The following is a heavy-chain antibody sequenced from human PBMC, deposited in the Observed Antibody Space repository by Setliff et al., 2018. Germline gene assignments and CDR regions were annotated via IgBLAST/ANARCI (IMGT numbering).Heavy chain of an antibody. Sequence: SVKVSCKASGGTFSGYAITWVRRAPGQGLEWVGGIIPIYGAANYARKFQGRVTITADESTNTAYMELSSLTYEDTAVYFCARAHGATTTFYYYMDVWGKGPRSPSP. J-gene: IGHJ6*03. CDR2: IIPIYGAA. CDR1: GGTFSGYA. V-gene: IGHV1-69*13. CDR3: ARAHGATTTFYYYMDV. D-gene: IGHD1-1*01.